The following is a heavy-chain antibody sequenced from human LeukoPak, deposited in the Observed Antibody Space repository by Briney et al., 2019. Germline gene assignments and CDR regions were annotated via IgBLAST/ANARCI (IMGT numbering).Heavy chain of an antibody. CDR3: ARSGGGLGEGYYYGMDV. CDR2: ISSNGGST. Sequence: GGSLRLSCAASGFTFSSYAMHWVRQAPGKGLEYVSAISSNGGSTYYADSVKGRFTISRDNSKNTLYLQMGSLRAEDMAVYYCARSGGGLGEGYYYGMDVWGQGTTVTVSS. J-gene: IGHJ6*02. D-gene: IGHD3-16*01. V-gene: IGHV3-64*02. CDR1: GFTFSSYA.